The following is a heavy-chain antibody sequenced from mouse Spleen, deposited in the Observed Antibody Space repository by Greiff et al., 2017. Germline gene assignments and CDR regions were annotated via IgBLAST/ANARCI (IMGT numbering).Heavy chain of an antibody. CDR1: GFSFNTYA. D-gene: IGHD3-1*01. J-gene: IGHJ4*01. Sequence: EVKLVESGGGLVQPKGSLKLSCAASGFSFNTYAMNWVRQAPGKGLEWVARIRSKSNNYATYYADSVKDRFTISRDDSESMLYLQMNNLKTEDTAMYYCVRHEYSGAMDYWGQGTSVTVSS. CDR3: VRHEYSGAMDY. V-gene: IGHV10-1*01. CDR2: IRSKSNNYAT.